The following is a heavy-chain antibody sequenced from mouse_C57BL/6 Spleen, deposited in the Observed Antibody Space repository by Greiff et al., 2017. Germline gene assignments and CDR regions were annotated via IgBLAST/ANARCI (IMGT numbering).Heavy chain of an antibody. Sequence: EVQLQQSGPELVKPGASVKISCKASGYTFTDYYMNWVKQSHGKSLEWIGDINPNNGGTSYNQKFKGKATLTVDKSSSTAYMELRSLTSEDSAVYYCARYHGNTWFAYWGQGTLVTVSA. J-gene: IGHJ3*01. CDR1: GYTFTDYY. D-gene: IGHD2-1*01. CDR3: ARYHGNTWFAY. CDR2: INPNNGGT. V-gene: IGHV1-26*01.